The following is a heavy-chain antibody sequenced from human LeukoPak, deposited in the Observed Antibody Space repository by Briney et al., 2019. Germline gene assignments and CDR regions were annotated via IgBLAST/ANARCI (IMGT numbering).Heavy chain of an antibody. J-gene: IGHJ4*02. V-gene: IGHV4-59*11. CDR1: GGSITSHY. Sequence: PSETLSLTCSVSGGSITSHYWSWIRQPPGKRQECIAYIFNTGNTNYNPSLASRVTMSVDTSRAQFFLRLSSVTAADTAIYYCASRPADTTWYGVFDYWGQGTLVTVSS. CDR3: ASRPADTTWYGVFDY. D-gene: IGHD3-10*01. CDR2: IFNTGNT.